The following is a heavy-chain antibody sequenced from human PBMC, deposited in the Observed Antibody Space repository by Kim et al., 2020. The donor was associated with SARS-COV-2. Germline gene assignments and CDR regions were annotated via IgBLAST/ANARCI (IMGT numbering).Heavy chain of an antibody. CDR1: GFTFSSYS. J-gene: IGHJ4*02. CDR2: ISSSSSYI. Sequence: GGSLRLSCAASGFTFSSYSMNWVRQAPGKGLEWVSSISSSSSYIYYADSVKGRITISRDNAKNSLYLQMNSLRAEDTAVYYCARDLGRGAVAGIMHWGQGTLVTVSS. D-gene: IGHD6-19*01. CDR3: ARDLGRGAVAGIMH. V-gene: IGHV3-21*01.